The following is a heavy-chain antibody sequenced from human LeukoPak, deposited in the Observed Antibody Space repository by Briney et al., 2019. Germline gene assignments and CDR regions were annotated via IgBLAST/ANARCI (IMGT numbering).Heavy chain of an antibody. V-gene: IGHV2-5*02. CDR2: IYLDDDK. CDR3: VHRDRAGAYADY. J-gene: IGHJ4*02. D-gene: IGHD1-14*01. CDR1: GFARRTRGVG. Sequence: GPTLSYPTPALTLTYTFSGFARRTRGVGVGWIRQPPVKALEWLSLIYLDDDKRYSPSLKSRLTITKDTSKNQVVLTMTNMDPVDTATYYCVHRDRAGAYADYWGQGTLVIVSS.